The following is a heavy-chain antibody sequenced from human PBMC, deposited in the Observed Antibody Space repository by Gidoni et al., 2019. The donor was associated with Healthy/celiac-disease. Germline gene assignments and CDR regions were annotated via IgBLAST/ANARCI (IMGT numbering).Heavy chain of an antibody. D-gene: IGHD3-22*01. J-gene: IGHJ4*02. V-gene: IGHV3-23*01. CDR1: GFPFSSYA. CDR3: AKDIEGYYYDSSGYGG. CDR2: ISGSGGST. Sequence: EVQLLESGGGLVQPGGSLRLSCAASGFPFSSYAMSWVRQAPGKGLEWVSAISGSGGSTYYADSVKGRFTISRDNSKNTLYLQMNSLRAEDTAVYYCAKDIEGYYYDSSGYGGWGQGTLVTVSS.